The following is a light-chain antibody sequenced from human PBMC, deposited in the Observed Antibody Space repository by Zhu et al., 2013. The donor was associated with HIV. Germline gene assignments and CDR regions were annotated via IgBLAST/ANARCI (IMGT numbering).Light chain of an antibody. J-gene: IGKJ2*01. CDR3: RQYYSTPYT. CDR1: QSVLYSSNNKNY. V-gene: IGKV4-1*01. CDR2: WAS. Sequence: DIVMTQSPDSLAVSLGERATINCKSSQSVLYSSNNKNYLAWYQQNPGQPPKLLIYWASTRESGVPDRFSGSGSGTDFTLTISSLQAEDVAVYYCRQYYSTPYTFGQGTKLEIK.